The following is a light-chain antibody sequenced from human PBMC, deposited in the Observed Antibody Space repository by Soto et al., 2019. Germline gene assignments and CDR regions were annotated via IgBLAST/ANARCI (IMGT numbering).Light chain of an antibody. CDR3: LQYNGYPRT. Sequence: DIQMTQSPSSLSASVGDRVTISCRASQGIRNDLAWYQQKPGKAPKGLIYTASTLHSGVPSRFSGSGSGTDFTPTISSLQPEDFATYYCLQYNGYPRTFGQGTKVEIK. CDR1: QGIRND. J-gene: IGKJ1*01. CDR2: TAS. V-gene: IGKV1-17*01.